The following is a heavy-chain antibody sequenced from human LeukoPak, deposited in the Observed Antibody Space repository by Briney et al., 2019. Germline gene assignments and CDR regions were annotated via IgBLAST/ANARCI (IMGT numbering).Heavy chain of an antibody. D-gene: IGHD2-2*02. CDR3: ARGYCSSTSCYTYYYYYGMDV. Sequence: SETLSLTCAVYGGSFSSYYWSWIRQPPGKGLEWIGEINHSGSTNYNPSLKSRVTISVDTSKNQFSLKLSSVTAADTAVYYCARGYCSSTSCYTYYYYYGMDVWGQGTTVTVSS. V-gene: IGHV4-34*01. J-gene: IGHJ6*02. CDR2: INHSGST. CDR1: GGSFSSYY.